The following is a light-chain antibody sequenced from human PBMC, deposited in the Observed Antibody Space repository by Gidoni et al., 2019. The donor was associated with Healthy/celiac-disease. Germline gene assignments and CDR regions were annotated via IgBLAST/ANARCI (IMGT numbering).Light chain of an antibody. CDR1: SSEVGSYNL. J-gene: IGLJ1*01. CDR2: EGS. Sequence: QPALTQPASVSGSPGQSITISCTGTSSEVGSYNLVSWYQQHPCKAPKRMIYEGSKRPSGVSNRFSGSKSGNTASLTISGLQAEDEADYYCCSYAGSSYVFGTGTKVTVL. V-gene: IGLV2-23*01. CDR3: CSYAGSSYV.